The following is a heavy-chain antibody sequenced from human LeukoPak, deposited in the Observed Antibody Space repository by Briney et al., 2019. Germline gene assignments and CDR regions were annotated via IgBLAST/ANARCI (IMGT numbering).Heavy chain of an antibody. CDR2: ISYDGSNK. V-gene: IGHV3-30*04. Sequence: GGSLRLSCSASGFTFSSYAMHWVRQAPGKGLEWVAVISYDGSNKYYADSVKGRFTISRDNSKNTLYLQMNSLRAEDTAVYYCAREWEPSLFDYWGQGTLVTVSS. J-gene: IGHJ4*02. D-gene: IGHD1-26*01. CDR3: AREWEPSLFDY. CDR1: GFTFSSYA.